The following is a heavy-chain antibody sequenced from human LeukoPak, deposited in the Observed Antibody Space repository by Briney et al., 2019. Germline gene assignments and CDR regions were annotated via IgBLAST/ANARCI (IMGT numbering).Heavy chain of an antibody. D-gene: IGHD3-10*01. CDR2: INHSGST. J-gene: IGHJ5*02. CDR1: GGSFSGYY. CDR3: ARGPRVRGVKDWFDP. Sequence: SETLSLTCAVYGGSFSGYYWSWIRQPPGKGLEWIGEINHSGSTNYNPSLKSRVTISVDTSKNQFSLKLSSETAADTAVYYCARGPRVRGVKDWFDPWGQGTLVTVSS. V-gene: IGHV4-34*01.